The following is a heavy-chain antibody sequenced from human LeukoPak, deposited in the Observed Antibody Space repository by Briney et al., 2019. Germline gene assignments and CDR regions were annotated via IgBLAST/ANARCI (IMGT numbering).Heavy chain of an antibody. V-gene: IGHV3-33*06. CDR1: GFTFSSYG. J-gene: IGHJ4*02. D-gene: IGHD3-22*01. CDR2: IWYDGSNK. Sequence: GGSLRPSCAASGFTFSSYGMHWGRQAPGKGLEWVAVIWYDGSNKYYADSVKGRFTISRDNSKNTLYLQMSSLRAEDTAVYYCAKLGIYDSSGYYQRGDYWGQGTLVTVSS. CDR3: AKLGIYDSSGYYQRGDY.